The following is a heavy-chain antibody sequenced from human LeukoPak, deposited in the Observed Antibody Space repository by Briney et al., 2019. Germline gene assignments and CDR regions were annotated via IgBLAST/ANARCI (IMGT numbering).Heavy chain of an antibody. CDR2: INHSGST. D-gene: IGHD3-9*01. Sequence: SETLSLTCAVYGGSFSGYYWSWIRQPPGKGLEWIGEINHSGSTNYNPTLKSRVTISVDTSKNQFSLKLSSVTAADTAVYYCARTGYDILTGYRYYYYCMDVWGKGTTVTVSS. J-gene: IGHJ6*03. CDR3: ARTGYDILTGYRYYYYCMDV. CDR1: GGSFSGYY. V-gene: IGHV4-34*01.